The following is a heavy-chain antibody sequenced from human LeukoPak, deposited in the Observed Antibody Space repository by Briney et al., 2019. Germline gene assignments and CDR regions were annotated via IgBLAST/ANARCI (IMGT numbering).Heavy chain of an antibody. CDR3: ARDMMVAATSYFDY. CDR1: GFKFSSYE. CDR2: ISSSGNTI. J-gene: IGHJ4*02. D-gene: IGHD2-15*01. V-gene: IGHV3-48*03. Sequence: GGSLRLSCAGSGFKFSSYEINWVRQAPGKGLEWVSYISSSGNTIYYADSVKGRFTISRDNAKNSLYLQMNSLKAEDTAIYYCARDMMVAATSYFDYWGQGTLVTVSS.